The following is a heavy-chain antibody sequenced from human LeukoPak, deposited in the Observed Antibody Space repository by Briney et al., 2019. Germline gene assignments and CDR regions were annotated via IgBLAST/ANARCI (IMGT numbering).Heavy chain of an antibody. J-gene: IGHJ6*03. D-gene: IGHD2-2*01. CDR3: ARYCSSTSCSSYYYYYMDV. CDR1: GFTFSSYS. CDR2: ISSSSSYI. V-gene: IGHV3-21*01. Sequence: GGSLRLPCAASGFTFSSYSMNWVRQAPGKGLEWVSSISSSSSYIYYADSVKGRFTISRDNAKNPLYLQMNSLRAEDTAVYYCARYCSSTSCSSYYYYYMDVWGKGTTVTVSS.